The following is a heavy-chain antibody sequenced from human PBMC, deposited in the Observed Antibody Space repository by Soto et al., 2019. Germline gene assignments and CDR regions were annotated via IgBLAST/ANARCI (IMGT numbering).Heavy chain of an antibody. Sequence: QVQLVQSGAEVKKPGASVKVSCKASGYTFTSYGISWVRQAPGQGLEWMGWISAYNGNTNYAQKLQGRVTMTTETSPSTDYLELRSLRSDETAVYYCARDFTSDFWSGYSTYYFDYWGQGTLVTVSS. CDR1: GYTFTSYG. D-gene: IGHD3-3*01. CDR2: ISAYNGNT. J-gene: IGHJ4*02. V-gene: IGHV1-18*01. CDR3: ARDFTSDFWSGYSTYYFDY.